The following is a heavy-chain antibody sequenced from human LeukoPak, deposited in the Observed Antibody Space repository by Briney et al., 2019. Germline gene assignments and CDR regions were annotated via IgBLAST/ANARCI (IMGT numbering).Heavy chain of an antibody. CDR3: ARGRARDGSFPWLDS. D-gene: IGHD3-10*01. Sequence: PSETLSLTCSVSGDSIGSYYWTWILQSAGKGLEWIGYIFYSGSTNYSPSLKSRVTISVDTSNNQFSLQLRSVTAADTAIYYCARGRARDGSFPWLDSWGQGTLVTVSS. V-gene: IGHV4-59*01. J-gene: IGHJ5*01. CDR2: IFYSGST. CDR1: GDSIGSYY.